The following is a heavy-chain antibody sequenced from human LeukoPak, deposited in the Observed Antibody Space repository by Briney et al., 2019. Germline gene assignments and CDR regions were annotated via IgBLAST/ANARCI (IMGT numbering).Heavy chain of an antibody. CDR1: GGSFSGYY. V-gene: IGHV4-59*01. D-gene: IGHD3-22*01. CDR3: ARGSGYYFNFDY. Sequence: SETLSLTCAVYGGSFSGYYWSWIRQPPGKGLEWIGYIYYSGSTNYNPSLKSRVTISVDTSKNQFSLKLSSVTAADTAVYYCARGSGYYFNFDYWGQGTLVTVSS. J-gene: IGHJ4*02. CDR2: IYYSGST.